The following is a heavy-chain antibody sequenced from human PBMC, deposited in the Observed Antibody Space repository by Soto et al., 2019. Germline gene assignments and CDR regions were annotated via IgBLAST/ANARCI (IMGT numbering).Heavy chain of an antibody. Sequence: ASVKVSCKASGYTFTSYDINWVRQATGQGLEWMGWMNPNSGNTGYAQKFQGRVTMTRNTSISTAYMELSSLRSEDTAVYYCATGVMITFGGKGGYYYGMDVWGQGTTVTVS. CDR3: ATGVMITFGGKGGYYYGMDV. CDR1: GYTFTSYD. CDR2: MNPNSGNT. D-gene: IGHD3-16*01. V-gene: IGHV1-8*01. J-gene: IGHJ6*02.